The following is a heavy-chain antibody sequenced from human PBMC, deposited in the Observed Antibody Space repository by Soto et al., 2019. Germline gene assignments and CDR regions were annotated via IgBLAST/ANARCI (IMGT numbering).Heavy chain of an antibody. V-gene: IGHV3-30-3*01. CDR2: ISYAGSNK. J-gene: IGHJ4*02. D-gene: IGHD3-22*01. CDR3: ARDRRYYESSGYWEIDY. Sequence: GSLRLSCAASGFTFSSYAMHWVRQAPGTGLEWVAVISYAGSNKYYADSVKGRFTISRDNSKNTLYLQMNSLRAEDTAVYYCARDRRYYESSGYWEIDYWGQGTLVTVAS. CDR1: GFTFSSYA.